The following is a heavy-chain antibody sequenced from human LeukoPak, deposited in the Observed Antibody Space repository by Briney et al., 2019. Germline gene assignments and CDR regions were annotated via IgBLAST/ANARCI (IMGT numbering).Heavy chain of an antibody. CDR3: ARSGLASAPRWWYFDL. J-gene: IGHJ2*01. V-gene: IGHV4-61*02. Sequence: PSETLSLTCTVSGGSLSSGSYYWSWIRQPAGKGLEWIGRIYTSGSTNYNPSLKSRVTISVDTPKNQFSLKLSSVTAADTAGYYCARSGLASAPRWWYFDLWGRGTLVTVSS. CDR1: GGSLSSGSYY. CDR2: IYTSGST. D-gene: IGHD3-22*01.